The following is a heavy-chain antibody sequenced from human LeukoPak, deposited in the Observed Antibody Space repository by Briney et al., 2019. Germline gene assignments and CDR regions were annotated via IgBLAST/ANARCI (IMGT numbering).Heavy chain of an antibody. D-gene: IGHD3-9*01. CDR2: IYTSGST. V-gene: IGHV4-4*07. Sequence: SETLSLTCTVSGGSISSYYWNWIRQPAGKGLEWVGRIYTSGSTNYNPSLKSRVSMSVDTSKNQFSLKLSSPTATDTALYYCARTSDILTAFDYWGQGTLVTVSS. J-gene: IGHJ4*02. CDR3: ARTSDILTAFDY. CDR1: GGSISSYY.